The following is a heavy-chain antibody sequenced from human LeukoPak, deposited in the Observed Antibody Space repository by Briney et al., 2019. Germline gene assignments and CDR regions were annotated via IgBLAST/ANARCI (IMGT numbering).Heavy chain of an antibody. J-gene: IGHJ4*02. CDR1: GFTFSNYA. Sequence: GGSLRLSCAASGFTFSNYAMNWVRQAPGKGLEWVSAISGGGGNTYYADSVKGRFTISRDNSKNTLYLQMNSLRAEDTAVYYCAKAAIYGGNSNSLDYWGQGTLVTVSS. CDR3: AKAAIYGGNSNSLDY. V-gene: IGHV3-23*01. D-gene: IGHD4-23*01. CDR2: ISGGGGNT.